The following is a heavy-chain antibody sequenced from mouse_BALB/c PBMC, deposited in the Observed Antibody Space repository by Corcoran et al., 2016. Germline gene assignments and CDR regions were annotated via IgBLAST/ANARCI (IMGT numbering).Heavy chain of an antibody. D-gene: IGHD2-3*01. CDR3: AFGGDGYYFDY. V-gene: IGHV1-26*01. CDR2: INPYNGAT. Sequence: EVQLQQSGPELVKPGASVKISCKASGYSFTGYYMHWVKQSHVKSLEWIGRINPYNGATSYNQNFKDKASLTVDKSSSTAYMELHSLTSEDSAVYYCAFGGDGYYFDYWGQGTTLTVSS. CDR1: GYSFTGYY. J-gene: IGHJ2*01.